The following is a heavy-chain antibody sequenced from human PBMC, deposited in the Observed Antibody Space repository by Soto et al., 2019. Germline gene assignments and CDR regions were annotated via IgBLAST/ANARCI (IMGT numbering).Heavy chain of an antibody. Sequence: QVHLQESRPGLVKASETLSLTCTVFGASISSGTYYWTWIRQAPGKGLEWVGHIYYTGRTNYNPAHNDRVTISVDTSKNPFSLQLTSVAAADTAVYYCARGAGFSYASTWFDIWGQGTLVTVSS. CDR1: GASISSGTYY. J-gene: IGHJ5*02. CDR3: ARGAGFSYASTWFDI. V-gene: IGHV4-61*03. CDR2: IYYTGRT. D-gene: IGHD5-18*01.